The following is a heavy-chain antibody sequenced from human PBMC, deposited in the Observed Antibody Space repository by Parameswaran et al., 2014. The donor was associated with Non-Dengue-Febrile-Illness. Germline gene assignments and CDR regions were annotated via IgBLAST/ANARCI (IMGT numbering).Heavy chain of an antibody. CDR3: ARGTTGTTGYYYYMDV. J-gene: IGHJ6*03. D-gene: IGHD1-1*01. CDR2: INAGNGNT. Sequence: WVRQAPGQRLEWMGWINAGNGNTKYSQRFQGRVTITRDTSASTAYMELSSLRSEDTAVYYCARGTTGTTGYYYYMDVWGKGTTVTVSS. V-gene: IGHV1-3*01.